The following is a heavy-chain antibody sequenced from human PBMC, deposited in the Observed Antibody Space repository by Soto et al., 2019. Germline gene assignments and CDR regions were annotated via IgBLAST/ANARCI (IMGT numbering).Heavy chain of an antibody. J-gene: IGHJ3*02. D-gene: IGHD3-3*01. CDR2: IYYSGST. CDR3: ARAIFGVVDDAFDI. V-gene: IGHV4-31*03. Sequence: QVQLQESGPGLVKPSQTLSLTCTVSGGSISSGGYYWSWIRQHPWKGLEWIGYIYYSGSTYYNPSLKGRVTISVDTSKNQFSLKLSSVTAADTAVYYCARAIFGVVDDAFDIWGQGTMVTVS. CDR1: GGSISSGGYY.